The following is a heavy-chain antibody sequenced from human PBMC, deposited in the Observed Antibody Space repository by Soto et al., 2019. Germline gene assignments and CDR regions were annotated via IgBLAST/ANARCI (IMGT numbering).Heavy chain of an antibody. D-gene: IGHD3-10*01. Sequence: PSETLSLTCAVYGGSFSGYYWSWIRQPPGKGLEWIGEINHSGSTNYNPSLKSRVTISVDTSKNQFSLKLSSVTAADTAVYYCARGPWLLWFGELLHLDYWGQGTLVTVSS. J-gene: IGHJ4*02. CDR1: GGSFSGYY. CDR3: ARGPWLLWFGELLHLDY. CDR2: INHSGST. V-gene: IGHV4-34*01.